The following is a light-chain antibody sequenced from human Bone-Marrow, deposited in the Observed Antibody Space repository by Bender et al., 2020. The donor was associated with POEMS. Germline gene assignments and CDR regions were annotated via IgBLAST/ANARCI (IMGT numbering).Light chain of an antibody. J-gene: IGLJ3*02. Sequence: QSVLTQPPSASGTPGQRVTISCSGGSSNIGAHAVNWYQHLPGTAPKLLIYSSHRRPSEVPDRFSGSRYGTSASLAISGLQSEDEADYYCAVWEDSLNGWVFGGGTKLTVL. V-gene: IGLV1-44*01. CDR2: SSH. CDR3: AVWEDSLNGWV. CDR1: SSNIGAHA.